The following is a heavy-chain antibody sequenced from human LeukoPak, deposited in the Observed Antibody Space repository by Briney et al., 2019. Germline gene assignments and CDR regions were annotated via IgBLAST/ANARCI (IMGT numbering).Heavy chain of an antibody. V-gene: IGHV3-7*01. J-gene: IGHJ3*02. CDR2: IKQDGSEK. D-gene: IGHD2-15*01. Sequence: GGSLRLSCADSGFTFSIYWMSWVRQAPGKGLEWVANIKQDGSEKYYVGSVRGRFTISRDNAKNSLYLQMNSLRAEDRAVYYCTRSDCSGGGCYSVRAFDIWGQGTMVAVSS. CDR1: GFTFSIYW. CDR3: TRSDCSGGGCYSVRAFDI.